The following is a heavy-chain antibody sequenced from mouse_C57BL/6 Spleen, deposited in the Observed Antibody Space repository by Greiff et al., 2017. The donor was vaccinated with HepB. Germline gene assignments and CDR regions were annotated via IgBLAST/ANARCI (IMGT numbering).Heavy chain of an antibody. Sequence: QVQLQQPGAELVKPGASVKLSCKASGYTFTSYWMHWVKQRPGQGLEWIGMIHPNSGSTNYNEKFKSKATLTVDKSSSTAYMQLSSLTSEDSAVYYCARMRDYDGAWFAYWGQGTLVTVSA. D-gene: IGHD2-4*01. CDR1: GYTFTSYW. CDR3: ARMRDYDGAWFAY. V-gene: IGHV1-64*01. J-gene: IGHJ3*01. CDR2: IHPNSGST.